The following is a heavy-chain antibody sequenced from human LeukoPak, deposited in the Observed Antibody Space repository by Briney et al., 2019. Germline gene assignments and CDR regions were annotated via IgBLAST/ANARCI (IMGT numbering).Heavy chain of an antibody. J-gene: IGHJ6*03. CDR2: ISGTGGPT. Sequence: TGGSLRLSCVASGLTFSSYAMSWVRHPPGEGLEWVSAISGTGGPTYYADSVKGPFTISRDNSKNTLYLQMTSLRAEDTAIYYCATDNYYYYYMDVWGKGTTVTVSS. CDR1: GLTFSSYA. V-gene: IGHV3-23*01. CDR3: ATDNYYYYYMDV.